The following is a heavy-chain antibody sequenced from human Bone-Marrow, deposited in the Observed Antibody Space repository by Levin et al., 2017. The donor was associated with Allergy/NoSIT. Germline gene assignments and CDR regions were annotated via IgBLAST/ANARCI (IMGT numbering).Heavy chain of an antibody. V-gene: IGHV1-46*01. CDR1: GYTFTNYF. J-gene: IGHJ3*01. CDR3: ARLYKLVRGQIRTKEAFDL. D-gene: IGHD3-10*01. Sequence: ASVKVSCKASGYTFTNYFMEWVRQAPGQGLEWMGKINPSGGSTNVAQRFQGRVTMTRDTSTNTISMELRSLRSEDTAVYFCARLYKLVRGQIRTKEAFDLWGQGTLVTVS. CDR2: INPSGGST.